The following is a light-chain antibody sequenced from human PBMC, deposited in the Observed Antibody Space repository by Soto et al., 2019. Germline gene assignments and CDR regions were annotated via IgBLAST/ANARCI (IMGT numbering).Light chain of an antibody. CDR2: GAS. Sequence: EIVLTQSPGTLSLSPGERATLSCRASQNVPNNFLAWYQQKPGQGPRPLIYGASSRATDIPDRFSARGSGTVFTLTIIRLQPDDFAVYFCQQYGSSPYTFGQGTKLEIK. CDR1: QNVPNNF. V-gene: IGKV3-20*01. J-gene: IGKJ2*01. CDR3: QQYGSSPYT.